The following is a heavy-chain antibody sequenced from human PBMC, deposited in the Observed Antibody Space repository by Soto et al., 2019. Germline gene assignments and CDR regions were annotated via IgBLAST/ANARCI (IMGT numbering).Heavy chain of an antibody. V-gene: IGHV1-3*01. J-gene: IGHJ4*02. CDR1: GYTFTSYA. Sequence: ASVKVSCKASGYTFTSYAMHWVRQAPGQRLEWMGWINAGNGNTKYSQKFQGRVTITRDTSASTAYMELSSLRSEDTAVYYCARDTRMGSDNWNYGFDYWGQGTLVTVSS. CDR2: INAGNGNT. CDR3: ARDTRMGSDNWNYGFDY. D-gene: IGHD1-7*01.